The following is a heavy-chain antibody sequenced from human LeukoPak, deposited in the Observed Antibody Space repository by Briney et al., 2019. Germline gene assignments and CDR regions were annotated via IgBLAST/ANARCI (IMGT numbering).Heavy chain of an antibody. CDR1: GGSISSSSYY. J-gene: IGHJ4*02. CDR3: ARPFYDSSGYYYPFDY. Sequence: PSETLSLTCTVSGGSISSSSYYWGWIRQPPGKGLEWIGSIYYSGSTYYNPSLKSRVTISVDTSKNQFSLKLSSVTAADTAVYYCARPFYDSSGYYYPFDYWGQGTLVTVSS. CDR2: IYYSGST. D-gene: IGHD3-22*01. V-gene: IGHV4-39*01.